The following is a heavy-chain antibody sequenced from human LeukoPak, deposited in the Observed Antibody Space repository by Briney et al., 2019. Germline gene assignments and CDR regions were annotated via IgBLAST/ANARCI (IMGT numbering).Heavy chain of an antibody. D-gene: IGHD1-1*01. CDR2: INHSGST. Sequence: SETLSLTCAVYGGSLSGYYWSWIRQPPGKGLEWIGEINHSGSTNYNPSLKSRVTISVDTSKNQFSLKLSSVTAADTAVYYCASIKSQLFDYWGQGTLVTVSS. J-gene: IGHJ4*02. CDR3: ASIKSQLFDY. CDR1: GGSLSGYY. V-gene: IGHV4-34*01.